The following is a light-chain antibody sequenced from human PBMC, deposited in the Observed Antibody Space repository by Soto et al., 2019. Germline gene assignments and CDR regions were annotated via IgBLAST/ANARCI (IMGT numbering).Light chain of an antibody. CDR3: SSYTSSRTLDVV. V-gene: IGLV2-14*01. CDR2: EVS. Sequence: QSALTQPASVSGSPGQSITISCTGTSSDVGGYNYVSWYQQHPGKAPKLMIYEVSNRPSGVSNRFSGFKSGNTASLTISGLQAEDEAEYYCSSYTSSRTLDVVFGGGTNLTV. CDR1: SSDVGGYNY. J-gene: IGLJ2*01.